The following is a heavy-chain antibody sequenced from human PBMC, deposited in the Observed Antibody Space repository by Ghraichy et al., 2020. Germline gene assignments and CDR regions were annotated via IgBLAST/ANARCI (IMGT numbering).Heavy chain of an antibody. V-gene: IGHV3-48*02. D-gene: IGHD2-15*01. CDR3: AREYCSGGSCYPDAFDI. CDR2: ISSSSTTI. Sequence: GGSLRLSCAASGFTFSSYSMNWVRQAPGKGLEWVSYISSSSTTIYYADSVKGRFTISRDNAKNSLYLQMNSLRDEDTAVYYCAREYCSGGSCYPDAFDIWGQGTMVTVSS. J-gene: IGHJ3*02. CDR1: GFTFSSYS.